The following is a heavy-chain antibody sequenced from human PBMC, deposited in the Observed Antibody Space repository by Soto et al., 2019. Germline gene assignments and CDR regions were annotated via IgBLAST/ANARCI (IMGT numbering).Heavy chain of an antibody. Sequence: PGESLKISCKGSGYSFTSYWIGWVRQMPGEGLEWMGIIYPGDSDTRYSPSFQGQVTISADKSISTAYLQWSSLKASDTAMYYCARQMELNLVVITAFDIWGQGTMVTVSS. CDR2: IYPGDSDT. V-gene: IGHV5-51*01. J-gene: IGHJ3*02. CDR1: GYSFTSYW. D-gene: IGHD3-22*01. CDR3: ARQMELNLVVITAFDI.